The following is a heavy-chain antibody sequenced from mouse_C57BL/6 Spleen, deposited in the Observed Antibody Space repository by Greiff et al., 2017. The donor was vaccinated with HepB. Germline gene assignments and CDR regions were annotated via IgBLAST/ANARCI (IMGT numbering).Heavy chain of an antibody. D-gene: IGHD1-1*01. CDR1: GYTFTSYT. CDR2: INPSSGYT. J-gene: IGHJ3*01. CDR3: AYYYGSEGFAY. V-gene: IGHV1-4*01. Sequence: QVHVKQSGAELARPGASVKMSCKASGYTFTSYTMHWVKQRPGQGLEWIGYINPSSGYTKYNQKFKDKATLTADKSSSTAYMQLSSLTSEDSAVYYCAYYYGSEGFAYWGQGTLVTVSA.